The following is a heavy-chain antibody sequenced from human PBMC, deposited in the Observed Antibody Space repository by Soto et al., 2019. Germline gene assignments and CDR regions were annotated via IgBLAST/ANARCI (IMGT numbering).Heavy chain of an antibody. CDR2: ISSSSSTI. V-gene: IGHV3-48*01. Sequence: GGSLRLSCAASGFTFSSYSMNWVRQAPGKGLEWVSYISSSSSTIYYADSVKGRFTISRDNAKNSLYLQMNSLRAEDTAVYYCASLYGLVGPYYYYMDVWGKGTTVTVSS. J-gene: IGHJ6*03. CDR1: GFTFSSYS. D-gene: IGHD6-6*01. CDR3: ASLYGLVGPYYYYMDV.